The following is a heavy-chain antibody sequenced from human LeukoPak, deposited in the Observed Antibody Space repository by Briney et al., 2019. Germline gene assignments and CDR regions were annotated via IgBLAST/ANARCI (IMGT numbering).Heavy chain of an antibody. CDR3: AKLQRIAAAGEDWFDP. CDR2: ISASGGGT. V-gene: IGHV3-23*01. Sequence: GGSLRLSCAASGFTFSNYAMSWVRQAPGQGLEWVSGISASGGGTYYADSVKGRFTTSRDNSKNTLYLQMNSLRAEDTAVYYCAKLQRIAAAGEDWFDPWGQGTLVTVSS. D-gene: IGHD6-13*01. J-gene: IGHJ5*02. CDR1: GFTFSNYA.